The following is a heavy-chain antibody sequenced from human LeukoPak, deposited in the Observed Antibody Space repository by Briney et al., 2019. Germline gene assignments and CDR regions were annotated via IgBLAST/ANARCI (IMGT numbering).Heavy chain of an antibody. J-gene: IGHJ6*03. CDR1: GYSFTSYW. V-gene: IGHV5-51*03. D-gene: IGHD3-10*01. CDR3: ARRGGSGSYYYYYYMDV. CDR2: IYPGDSDT. Sequence: PGESLKISCKGSGYSFTSYWIGWVRQMPGKGLEWMGIIYPGDSDTRYSPSFQGQVTISADKSISTAYLQWSSLKASDTAMYYCARRGGSGSYYYYYYMDVWGKGTTVIVSS.